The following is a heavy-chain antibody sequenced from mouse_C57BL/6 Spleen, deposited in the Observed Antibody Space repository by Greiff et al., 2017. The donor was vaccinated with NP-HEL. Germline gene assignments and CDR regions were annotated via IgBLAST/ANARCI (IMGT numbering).Heavy chain of an antibody. J-gene: IGHJ2*01. Sequence: EVQLQQSGPELVKPGASVKISCKASGYSFTGYYMNWVKQSPEKSLEWIGEINPSTGGTTYNQKFKAKATLTVDKSSSTAYMQLKSLTSEDSAVYYCARASLITTPHYFDYWGQGTTLTVSS. CDR3: ARASLITTPHYFDY. D-gene: IGHD1-1*01. CDR2: INPSTGGT. V-gene: IGHV1-42*01. CDR1: GYSFTGYY.